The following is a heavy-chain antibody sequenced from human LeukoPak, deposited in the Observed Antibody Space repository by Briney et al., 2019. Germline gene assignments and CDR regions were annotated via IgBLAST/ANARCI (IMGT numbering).Heavy chain of an antibody. D-gene: IGHD6-19*01. V-gene: IGHV4-59*01. Sequence: SETLSLTCTVSGGSISSYYWRWIRQPPGKGLEWIGYIYYSGSTNYNPSLKSRVTISVDTSKNRFSLKLSSVTAADTAVYYCARVKSSSSNVFAIWGQGTMVTVSS. CDR2: IYYSGST. CDR1: GGSISSYY. CDR3: ARVKSSSSNVFAI. J-gene: IGHJ3*02.